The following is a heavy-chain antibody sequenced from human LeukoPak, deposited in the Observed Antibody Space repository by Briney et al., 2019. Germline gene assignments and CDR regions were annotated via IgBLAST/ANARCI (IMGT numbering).Heavy chain of an antibody. J-gene: IGHJ6*03. CDR1: GGSISSSSYY. D-gene: IGHD3-16*02. V-gene: IGHV4-39*07. CDR3: ATGRNDYVWGSYRSHYYYYMDV. Sequence: SETLSLTCTVSGGSISSSSYYWGWIRQPPGKGLEWIGSIYYSGSTNYNPSLKSRVTISVDTSKNQFSLKLSSVTAADTAVYYCATGRNDYVWGSYRSHYYYYMDVWGKGTTVTISS. CDR2: IYYSGST.